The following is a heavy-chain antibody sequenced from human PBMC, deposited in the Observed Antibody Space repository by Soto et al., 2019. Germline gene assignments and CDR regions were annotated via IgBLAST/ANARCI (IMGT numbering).Heavy chain of an antibody. V-gene: IGHV3-64D*06. CDR2: ISTNGGST. D-gene: IGHD3-22*01. Sequence: GGSLRLSCSASGFTFSIYAMHWVRQAPGKGLEYVSSISTNGGSTDYADSVKGRFTISRDNSKNKVYLQMSSLRVEDTAVYYCVKGEYYYDSSGYYPFDYWGQGP. CDR1: GFTFSIYA. CDR3: VKGEYYYDSSGYYPFDY. J-gene: IGHJ4*02.